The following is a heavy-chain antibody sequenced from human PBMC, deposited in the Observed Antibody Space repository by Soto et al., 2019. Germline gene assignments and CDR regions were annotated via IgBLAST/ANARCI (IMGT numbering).Heavy chain of an antibody. CDR2: ISGSGGNT. CDR3: AKGREGFGNDAFDI. V-gene: IGHV3-23*01. J-gene: IGHJ3*02. Sequence: EVQLLESGGGLVQPGGSLTPSCAASGFTFSSYAMSWVRQAPGKGLEWLSGISGSGGNTYYADSVKGRFTISRDNSKNTVYLQMNTLRAEDTAVYYCAKGREGFGNDAFDIWGQGTMVTVSS. CDR1: GFTFSSYA. D-gene: IGHD3-10*01.